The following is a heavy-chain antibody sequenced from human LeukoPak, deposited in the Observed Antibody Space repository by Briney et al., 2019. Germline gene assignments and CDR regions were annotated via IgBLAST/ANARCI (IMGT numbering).Heavy chain of an antibody. Sequence: GSLRLSCTASGFTFSNYWMSWVRQAPGKGLEWVANIKRDGSEQWYVDSVKGRFIISRDNAKNSVYLQMHSLRADDTAIYYCARDHSENYLEYXGXGTLVTVSS. J-gene: IGHJ4*02. CDR1: GFTFSNYW. CDR2: IKRDGSEQ. V-gene: IGHV3-7*01. D-gene: IGHD5-18*01. CDR3: ARDHSENYLEY.